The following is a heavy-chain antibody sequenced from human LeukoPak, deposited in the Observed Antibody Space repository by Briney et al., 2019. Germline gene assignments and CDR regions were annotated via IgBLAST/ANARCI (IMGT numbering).Heavy chain of an antibody. D-gene: IGHD3-10*01. CDR2: IWYDGGNK. CDR1: GFTFSSYG. J-gene: IGHJ4*02. Sequence: GGSLRLSCAASGFTFSSYGMHWVRQAPGKGLEWVAVIWYDGGNKYYADSVKGRFTISRDNSKNTLYLQMNSLRAEDTAVYYCARVGGSGSYYTFFDYWGQGTLVTVSS. CDR3: ARVGGSGSYYTFFDY. V-gene: IGHV3-33*01.